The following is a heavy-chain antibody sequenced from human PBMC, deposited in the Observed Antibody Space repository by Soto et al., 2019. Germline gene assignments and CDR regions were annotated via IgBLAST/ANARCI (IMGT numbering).Heavy chain of an antibody. CDR3: AREYYSDSSGYYGY. Sequence: GASVKVSWKASGYTFTSYGISWVRQAPGQGLEWMGWISAYNGNTNYAQKLQGRVTMTTDTSTSTAYMELRSLRSDDTAVYYCAREYYSDSSGYYGYWGQGTLGTVSS. CDR1: GYTFTSYG. D-gene: IGHD3-22*01. V-gene: IGHV1-18*01. CDR2: ISAYNGNT. J-gene: IGHJ4*02.